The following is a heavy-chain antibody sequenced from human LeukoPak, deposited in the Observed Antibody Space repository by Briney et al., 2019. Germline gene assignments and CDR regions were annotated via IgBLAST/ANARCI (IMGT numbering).Heavy chain of an antibody. D-gene: IGHD1-1*01. V-gene: IGHV3-53*01. CDR1: GFTFSSYW. Sequence: PGGSLRLSCAASGFTFSSYWMHWVRQAPGKGLEWVSVIYSGGSTYYADSVKGRFTISRDNSKNTLYLQMNSLRAEDTAVYYCARDHDRRAFDIWGQGTMVTVSS. CDR2: IYSGGST. CDR3: ARDHDRRAFDI. J-gene: IGHJ3*02.